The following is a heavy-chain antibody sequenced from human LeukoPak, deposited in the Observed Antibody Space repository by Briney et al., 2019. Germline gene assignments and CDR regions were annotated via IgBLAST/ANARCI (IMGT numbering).Heavy chain of an antibody. D-gene: IGHD3-10*01. CDR2: INWNGGST. J-gene: IGHJ4*02. V-gene: IGHV3-20*04. CDR1: GFTFDDYG. CDR3: ARVAAGGYYGSGSPPNYFDY. Sequence: GGSLRLSCAASGFTFDDYGMSWVRQAPGKGLEWVSGINWNGGSTGYADSVKGRFTISRDNAKNSLYLQMNSLRAEDTAVYYCARVAAGGYYGSGSPPNYFDYWGQGTLVTVSS.